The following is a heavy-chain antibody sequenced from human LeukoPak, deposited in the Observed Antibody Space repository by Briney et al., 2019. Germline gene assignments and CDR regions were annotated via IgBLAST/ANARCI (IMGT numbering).Heavy chain of an antibody. V-gene: IGHV4-59*01. D-gene: IGHD3-22*01. CDR1: GGSMSSYY. CDR3: AREFRYYYDSSGYYFDY. Sequence: PSETLSLTCTVSGGSMSSYYWSGIRQPPGKGLEWIGYIYYSGSTNYNPSLKSRVTISVDTSKNQFSLKLSSVTAADTAVYYCAREFRYYYDSSGYYFDYWGQGTLVTVSS. CDR2: IYYSGST. J-gene: IGHJ4*02.